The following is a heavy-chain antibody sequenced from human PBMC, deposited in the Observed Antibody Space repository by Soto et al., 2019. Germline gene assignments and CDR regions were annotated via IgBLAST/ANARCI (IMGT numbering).Heavy chain of an antibody. Sequence: VGALRLSSTASGFPLCSCSMSWGRQAPGKGVEGGSIISGSAGGKYYADSLKGRVTVSRDNSKNKLYLQMNSMRAEDTAVYYCAKFTSARVFYLGLDVWGQGTTVTLSS. J-gene: IGHJ6*02. V-gene: IGHV3-23*01. CDR3: AKFTSARVFYLGLDV. CDR1: GFPLCSCS. D-gene: IGHD2-2*01. CDR2: ISGSAGGK.